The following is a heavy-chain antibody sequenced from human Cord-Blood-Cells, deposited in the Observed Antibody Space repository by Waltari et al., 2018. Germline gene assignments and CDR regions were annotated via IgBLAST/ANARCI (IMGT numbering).Heavy chain of an antibody. J-gene: IGHJ3*02. Sequence: QVQLVESGGGLVKPGGSLRLSCAASGFTFSDYYMSWIRRAPGKGLEWVSYISRSGSTIYYADSVKCRLTISRDNAKNSLYLQMNSLRAEDTAVYYCARPLGWDDAFDIWGQGTMVTVSS. CDR1: GFTFSDYY. CDR3: ARPLGWDDAFDI. D-gene: IGHD1-26*01. CDR2: ISRSGSTI. V-gene: IGHV3-11*04.